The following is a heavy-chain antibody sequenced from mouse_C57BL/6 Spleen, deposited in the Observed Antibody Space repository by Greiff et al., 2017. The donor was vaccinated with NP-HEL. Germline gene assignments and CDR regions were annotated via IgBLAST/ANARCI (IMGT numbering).Heavy chain of an antibody. CDR2: INPGSGGT. J-gene: IGHJ3*01. CDR3: ARDGYDGFAY. V-gene: IGHV1-54*01. Sequence: VQLQESGAELVRPGTSVKVSCKASGYAFTNYLIAWVKQRPGQGLEWIGVINPGSGGTNYNEKFKGKATLTADKSSSTAYMQLSSLTSEDSAVYFCARDGYDGFAYWGQGTLVTVSA. D-gene: IGHD2-2*01. CDR1: GYAFTNYL.